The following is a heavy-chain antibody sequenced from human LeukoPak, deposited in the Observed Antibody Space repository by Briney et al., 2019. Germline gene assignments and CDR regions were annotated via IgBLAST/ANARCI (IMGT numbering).Heavy chain of an antibody. CDR3: ARDRIALVRGVIKNRNWCDP. Sequence: GGSLRLSCAASGFTFNNYAMSWVRQAPGKGLEWVSAISGSGCGTYYADSVKGRFTISRDNAKNTLYLQMNSLRAEDTDVYYCARDRIALVRGVIKNRNWCDPWGQRTLVTVSS. CDR2: ISGSGCGT. CDR1: GFTFNNYA. V-gene: IGHV3-23*01. D-gene: IGHD3-10*01. J-gene: IGHJ5*02.